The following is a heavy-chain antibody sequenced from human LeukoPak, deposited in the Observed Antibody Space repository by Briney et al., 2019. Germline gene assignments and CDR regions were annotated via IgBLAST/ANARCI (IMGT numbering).Heavy chain of an antibody. D-gene: IGHD5-18*01. Sequence: PGGFLRLSCAASGFTFSNYAMSWVRQAPGKGLEWVSVIRGSGGSTYYADSVKGQFTIFRDNSKNTVYLQMNSLRADETAVYYCAKGDTGMVRRYYFDYWGQGTLVTVSS. CDR3: AKGDTGMVRRYYFDY. J-gene: IGHJ4*02. V-gene: IGHV3-23*01. CDR2: IRGSGGST. CDR1: GFTFSNYA.